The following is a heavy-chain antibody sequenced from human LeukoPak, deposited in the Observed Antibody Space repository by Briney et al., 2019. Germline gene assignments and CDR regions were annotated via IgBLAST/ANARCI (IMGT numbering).Heavy chain of an antibody. V-gene: IGHV3-74*01. CDR1: GFTFSNFW. J-gene: IGHJ4*02. CDR3: ARVYETNGYLY. D-gene: IGHD3-22*01. CDR2: IYGDGSFT. Sequence: GGSLRLSCAASGFTFSNFWMHWVRQAPGKGLVWVALIYGDGSFTRYADSVKGRFTISRDNAKNTVYLQMNSLRVEDTAVYCARVYETNGYLYWGQGSLVTVSS.